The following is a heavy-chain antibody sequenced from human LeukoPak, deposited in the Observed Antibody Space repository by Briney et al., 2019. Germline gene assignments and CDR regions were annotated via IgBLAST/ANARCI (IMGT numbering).Heavy chain of an antibody. V-gene: IGHV4-59*12. CDR2: IYYSGST. Sequence: PSETLSLTCTVSGGSISSYYWSWIRQPPGKGLEWIGYIYYSGSTNYNPSLKSRVTISVDTSKNQFSLKLSSVTAADTAVYYCARAARVRPRFDYWGQGTLVTVSS. CDR1: GGSISSYY. CDR3: ARAARVRPRFDY. J-gene: IGHJ4*02. D-gene: IGHD6-6*01.